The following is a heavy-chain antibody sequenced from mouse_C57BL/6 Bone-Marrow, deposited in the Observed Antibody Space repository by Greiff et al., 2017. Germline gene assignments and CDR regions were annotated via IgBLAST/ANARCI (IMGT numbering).Heavy chain of an antibody. D-gene: IGHD2-4*01. CDR2: IDHSDSYT. CDR3: ARGYDYGNWYFDV. CDR1: GFNIKDYY. V-gene: IGHV1-50*01. Sequence: QVQLQQSGAELVKPGASVKLSCTASGFNIKDYYMHWVKQRTGQGLEWIGEIDHSDSYTNYNQKFKGKATLTVDTSSSTAYMQLSSLASEDSSVYDCARGYDYGNWYFDVWGTGTTVTVSS. J-gene: IGHJ1*03.